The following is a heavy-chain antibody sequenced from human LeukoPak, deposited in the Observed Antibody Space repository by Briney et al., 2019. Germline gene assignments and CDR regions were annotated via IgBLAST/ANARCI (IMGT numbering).Heavy chain of an antibody. D-gene: IGHD3-9*01. CDR1: GDSISSYS. V-gene: IGHV4-59*01. Sequence: SETLSLTCSVSGDSISSYSWSWIRQPPGKGLEWIGFFSDSGSTNYNPSLKSRVTISVDSSKNQFSLKLSSVIAADTAVYYCARYVSLPVLTSIRGNWFDTWGQGTLVTVSS. J-gene: IGHJ5*02. CDR2: FSDSGST. CDR3: ARYVSLPVLTSIRGNWFDT.